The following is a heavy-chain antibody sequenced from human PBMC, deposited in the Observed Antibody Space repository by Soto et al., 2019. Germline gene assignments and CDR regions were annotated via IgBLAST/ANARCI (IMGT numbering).Heavy chain of an antibody. CDR3: ARGVPNYYAMDV. J-gene: IGHJ6*02. Sequence: EVQLVESGGGLVQPGGSLRLSCAASGFTFSSYWMHWVHQAPGKGLVWVSRIKFDGSNTDYADSVKGRFTISRDNAKNTLYLQMNSLRAEDTTLYYCARGVPNYYAMDVWGQGTTVTVSS. V-gene: IGHV3-74*01. CDR1: GFTFSSYW. CDR2: IKFDGSNT.